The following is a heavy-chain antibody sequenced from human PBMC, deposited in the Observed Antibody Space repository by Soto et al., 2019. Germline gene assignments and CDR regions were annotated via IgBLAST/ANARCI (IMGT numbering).Heavy chain of an antibody. CDR2: IYYSGST. J-gene: IGHJ6*03. CDR1: GGSISSYY. CDR3: ARVRYYGSGSYYSLDYYYYYMDV. V-gene: IGHV4-59*01. Sequence: QVQLQESGPGLVKPSETLSLTCTVSGGSISSYYWSWIRQPPGKGLEWIGYIYYSGSTNYNPSLMRRVTISVDTSKNQFSLKLSSVTAADTAVYYCARVRYYGSGSYYSLDYYYYYMDVWGKGTTVTVSS. D-gene: IGHD3-10*01.